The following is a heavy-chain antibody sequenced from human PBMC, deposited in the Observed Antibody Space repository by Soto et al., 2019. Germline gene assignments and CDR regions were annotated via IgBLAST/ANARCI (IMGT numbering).Heavy chain of an antibody. CDR1: GFTFGIYA. D-gene: IGHD6-13*01. V-gene: IGHV3-23*01. CDR2: ISGSGGSI. J-gene: IGHJ4*02. Sequence: GGSLRLSCAASGFTFGIYAMSWVRQAPGKGLEWVSSISGSGGSIYYAHSVKGRFTISRDKTKNTLDLQMNSLRAEDTAVYHCARVAPAYSRTPRRFDFWGQGTLVTVSS. CDR3: ARVAPAYSRTPRRFDF.